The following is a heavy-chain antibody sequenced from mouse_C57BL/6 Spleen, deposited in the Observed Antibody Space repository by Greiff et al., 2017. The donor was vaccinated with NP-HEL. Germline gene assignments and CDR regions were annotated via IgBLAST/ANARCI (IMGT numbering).Heavy chain of an antibody. Sequence: VQLHQSGAELARPGASVKLSCKASGYTFTSYGISWVKQRTGQGLEWIGEIYPRSGNTYYNEKFKGKATLNADKSSSTAYMELRSLTSEDSAVYFCARWGTTVVDRVYYFDYWGQGTTLTVSS. J-gene: IGHJ2*01. V-gene: IGHV1-81*01. CDR3: ARWGTTVVDRVYYFDY. D-gene: IGHD1-1*01. CDR1: GYTFTSYG. CDR2: IYPRSGNT.